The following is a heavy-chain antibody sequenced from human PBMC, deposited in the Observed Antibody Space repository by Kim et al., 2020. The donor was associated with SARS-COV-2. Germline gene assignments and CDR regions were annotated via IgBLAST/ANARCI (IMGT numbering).Heavy chain of an antibody. CDR1: GFAFTNYA. Sequence: GGSLRLSCAASGFAFTNYAMTWVRQGPGKRLEWVSVISGSGDKTSYADSVKGRFTISRDNSRNTLYLQMNSLRDADTAIYYCAKKTTGSSIFGISDFD. CDR2: ISGSGDKT. CDR3: AKKTTGSSIFGISDFD. V-gene: IGHV3-23*01. D-gene: IGHD3-3*01. J-gene: IGHJ4*01.